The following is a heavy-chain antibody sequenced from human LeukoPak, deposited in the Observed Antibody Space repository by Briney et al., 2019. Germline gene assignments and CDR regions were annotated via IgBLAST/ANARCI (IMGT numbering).Heavy chain of an antibody. CDR3: ARDQSYYDFWSGYYSFDP. D-gene: IGHD3-3*01. Sequence: ASVKVSCKASGYTFTGYYMHWVRQAPGQGLEWMGWINPNSGGTNYAQKFQGRVTMTRDTSISTAYMELSRLRSDDTAVYYCARDQSYYDFWSGYYSFDPWGQGTLVTVSS. J-gene: IGHJ5*02. CDR1: GYTFTGYY. CDR2: INPNSGGT. V-gene: IGHV1-2*02.